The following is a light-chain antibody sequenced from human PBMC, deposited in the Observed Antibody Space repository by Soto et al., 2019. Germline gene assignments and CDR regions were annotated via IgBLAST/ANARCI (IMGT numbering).Light chain of an antibody. J-gene: IGLJ1*01. V-gene: IGLV1-51*01. CDR2: DNN. CDR1: SSNIGNNY. CDR3: GTWDSSLSAYV. Sequence: VLTQPPSVSAAPGQKVTISCSGSSSNIGNNYVSWYQQLPGTAPKLLIYDNNKRPSGIPDRFSGSKSGTSATLGITGLQTGDEADYYCGTWDSSLSAYVFGTGTKATVL.